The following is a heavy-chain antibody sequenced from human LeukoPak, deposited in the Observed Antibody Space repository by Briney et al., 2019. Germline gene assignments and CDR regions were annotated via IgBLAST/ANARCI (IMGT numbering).Heavy chain of an antibody. CDR2: ISSSGSTI. V-gene: IGHV3-11*04. D-gene: IGHD1-26*01. CDR3: ARERKSRGSYPYMDV. CDR1: GFTVSSNY. J-gene: IGHJ6*03. Sequence: GGSLRLSCAASGFTVSSNYMSWVRQAPGKGLEWVSYISSSGSTIYYADSVKGRFTISRDNAKNSLYLQMNSLRAEDTAVYYCARERKSRGSYPYMDVWGKGTTVTISS.